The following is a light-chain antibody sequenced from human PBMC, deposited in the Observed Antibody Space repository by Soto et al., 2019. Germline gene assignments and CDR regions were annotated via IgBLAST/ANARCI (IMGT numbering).Light chain of an antibody. Sequence: EIVLTQSPATLSLSPGDRATLSCRASQSVSRSLTWYQQKPGQAPRLLIYDASTRATGIPPRFSGSGSGTDFTLTISRLEPEDFAVYYCQQYGSSGTFGQGTKVDIK. CDR1: QSVSRS. V-gene: IGKV3-20*01. CDR3: QQYGSSGT. J-gene: IGKJ1*01. CDR2: DAS.